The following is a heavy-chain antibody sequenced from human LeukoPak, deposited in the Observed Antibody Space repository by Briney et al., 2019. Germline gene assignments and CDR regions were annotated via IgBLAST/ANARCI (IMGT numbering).Heavy chain of an antibody. CDR3: ARVIAARFDY. D-gene: IGHD6-6*01. CDR1: GGSFSGYY. J-gene: IGHJ4*02. CDR2: INHSGST. Sequence: SETLSLTCAVYGGSFSGYYWSWIRQPPGKGLEWIGEINHSGSTNYNPSLKSRVTISVDTSMNQFSLKLSSVTAADTAVYYCARVIAARFDYWGQGTLVTVSS. V-gene: IGHV4-34*01.